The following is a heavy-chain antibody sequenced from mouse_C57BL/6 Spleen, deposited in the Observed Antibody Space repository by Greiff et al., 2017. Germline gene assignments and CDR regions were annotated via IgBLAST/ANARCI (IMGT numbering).Heavy chain of an antibody. CDR1: GYTFTSYW. CDR2: IYPGSGST. J-gene: IGHJ2*01. CDR3: ARGGLYCDGVDY. D-gene: IGHD1-1*01. V-gene: IGHV1-55*01. Sequence: QVQLQQPGAELVKPGASVKMSCKASGYTFTSYWITWVKQRPGQGLEWIGDIYPGSGSTNYNEKFKSKATLTVDTSSSTAYMQLSSLTSEDSAVYYCARGGLYCDGVDYGGQGTTLTVSS.